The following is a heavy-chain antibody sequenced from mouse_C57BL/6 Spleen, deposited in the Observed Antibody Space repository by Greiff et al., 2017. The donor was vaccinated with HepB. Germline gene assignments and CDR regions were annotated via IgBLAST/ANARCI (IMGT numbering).Heavy chain of an antibody. CDR2: INPSNGGT. CDR3: ARSITWGMDY. J-gene: IGHJ4*01. V-gene: IGHV1-42*01. D-gene: IGHD1-3*01. CDR1: GYSFTGYY. Sequence: VQLQQSGPELVKPGASVKISCKASGYSFTGYYMNWVKQSPEKSLEWIGEINPSNGGTTYNQKFKAKATLTVDKSSRTAYMQLKSLTSEDSAVYYCARSITWGMDYWGQGTSVTVSS.